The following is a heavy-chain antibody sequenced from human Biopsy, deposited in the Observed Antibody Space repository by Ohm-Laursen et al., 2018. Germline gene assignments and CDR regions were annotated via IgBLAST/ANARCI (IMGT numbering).Heavy chain of an antibody. D-gene: IGHD4-17*01. V-gene: IGHV3-23*01. CDR2: ISGSGGGT. CDR1: GFYFSNYA. Sequence: SLRLSCTASGFYFSNYAMSWVRQAPGKGLEWVSGISGSGGGTYYADSVKGRFTISRDNSKNTLYLRMNSLRAEDTAVYYCAKPADSYGSEFYFDYWGQGTLVTVSS. CDR3: AKPADSYGSEFYFDY. J-gene: IGHJ4*02.